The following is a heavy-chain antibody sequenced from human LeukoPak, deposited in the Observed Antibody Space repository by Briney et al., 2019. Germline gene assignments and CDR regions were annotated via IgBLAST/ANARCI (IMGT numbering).Heavy chain of an antibody. Sequence: GGSLRLSCAASGFTFSSYWMHWVRQAPGKGLVWVSRINTDGSSTSYADSVKGRFTISRDNAKNTLYLQMNSLRAEDTAVYYCARDSYQLRNWFDPWGQGTLVTVSS. J-gene: IGHJ5*02. V-gene: IGHV3-74*01. CDR1: GFTFSSYW. CDR2: INTDGSST. D-gene: IGHD2-2*01. CDR3: ARDSYQLRNWFDP.